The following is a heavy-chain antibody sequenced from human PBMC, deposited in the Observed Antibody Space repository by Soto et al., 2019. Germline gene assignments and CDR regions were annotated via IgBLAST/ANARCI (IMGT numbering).Heavy chain of an antibody. D-gene: IGHD4-17*01. J-gene: IGHJ5*02. CDR1: GYTFTSYA. V-gene: IGHV1-3*01. CDR3: ARDVVPGSGYGGNSAHWFDP. CDR2: INAGNGNT. Sequence: ASVKVSCKASGYTFTSYAMHWVRQAPGQRLEWMGWINAGNGNTKYSQKFQGRVAITRDTSASTAYMELSSLRSEDTAVYYCARDVVPGSGYGGNSAHWFDPWGQGTLVTVSS.